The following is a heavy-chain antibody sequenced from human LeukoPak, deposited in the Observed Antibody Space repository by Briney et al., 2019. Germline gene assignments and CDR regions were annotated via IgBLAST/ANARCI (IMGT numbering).Heavy chain of an antibody. Sequence: SETLSLTCTVSGGSISSYCWSWIRQPPGKGLEWIGYIYYSGSTNYNPSLKSRVTISVDTSKNQFSLKLSSVTAADTAVYYCARGRVVGALDAFDIWGQGTMVTVSS. CDR1: GGSISSYC. J-gene: IGHJ3*02. V-gene: IGHV4-59*01. CDR2: IYYSGST. CDR3: ARGRVVGALDAFDI. D-gene: IGHD1-26*01.